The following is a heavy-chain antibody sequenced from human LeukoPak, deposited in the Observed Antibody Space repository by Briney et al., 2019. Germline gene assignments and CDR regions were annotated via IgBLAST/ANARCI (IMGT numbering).Heavy chain of an antibody. V-gene: IGHV3-21*01. CDR2: ISSSSSYI. J-gene: IGHJ3*02. Sequence: GGSLRLSCAASGFTFSSYSMNWVRQAPGKGLEWVSSISSSSSYIYYADSVKGRFTISRDNAKNSLYLQMNSLRAEDTAVYYCARDQDFIWSPDDAFDIWGQGTMVTVSS. D-gene: IGHD3-10*01. CDR3: ARDQDFIWSPDDAFDI. CDR1: GFTFSSYS.